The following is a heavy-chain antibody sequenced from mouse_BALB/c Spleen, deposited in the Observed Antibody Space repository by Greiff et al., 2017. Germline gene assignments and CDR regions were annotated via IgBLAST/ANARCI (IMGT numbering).Heavy chain of an antibody. CDR3: ARSSYFDD. CDR2: ISYSGST. Sequence: DVKLVESGPGLVKPSQSLSLTCTVTGYSITSDYAWNWIRQFPGNKLEWMGYISYSGSTSYNPSLKSRISITRDTSKNQFFLQLNSVTTEDTATYYCARSSYFDDWGQGTTLTVSS. CDR1: GYSITSDYA. J-gene: IGHJ2*01. V-gene: IGHV3-2*02.